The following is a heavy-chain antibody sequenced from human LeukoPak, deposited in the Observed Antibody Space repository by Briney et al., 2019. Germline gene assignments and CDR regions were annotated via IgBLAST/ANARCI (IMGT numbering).Heavy chain of an antibody. CDR3: ARDDYGGNSVYFDY. D-gene: IGHD4-23*01. CDR1: GFTFSSYA. J-gene: IGHJ4*02. Sequence: PGGSLRLSCAASGFTFSSYAMHWVRQAPGKGLEWVAVISYDGSNKYYADSVKGRFTISRDNSKNTLYLQMNSLRAEDTAVYYCARDDYGGNSVYFDYWGQGTLVTVSS. V-gene: IGHV3-30-3*01. CDR2: ISYDGSNK.